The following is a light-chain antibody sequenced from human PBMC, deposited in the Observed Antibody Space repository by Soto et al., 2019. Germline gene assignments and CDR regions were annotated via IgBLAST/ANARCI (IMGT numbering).Light chain of an antibody. CDR1: QSVLHSNGYNY. J-gene: IGKJ1*01. V-gene: IGKV2-28*01. CDR3: MQALQTPPT. Sequence: DIVMTQSQLSLPVTPGEPASISCSGSQSVLHSNGYNYLDWYLQKPGQSPQLLIYLGSNRASGVPDRFSGSGSGTDFTLKINRVEAEDVGVYYCMQALQTPPTFGQGTKVDIK. CDR2: LGS.